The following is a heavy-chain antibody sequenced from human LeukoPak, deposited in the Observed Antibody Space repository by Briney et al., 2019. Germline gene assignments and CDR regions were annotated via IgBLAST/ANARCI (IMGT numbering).Heavy chain of an antibody. J-gene: IGHJ3*02. CDR1: GGNFNTYA. CDR2: IIPIFGTG. D-gene: IGHD5-24*01. V-gene: IGHV1-69*06. CDR3: ARIRDGYNDAYDI. Sequence: SVKVSCKASGGNFNTYAISWVRQAPGQGLEWMGGIIPIFGTGNYAQKFQGRVTITADKSTNTAYMELSGLRSEDTALYYCARIRDGYNDAYDIWGQGTMVTVSS.